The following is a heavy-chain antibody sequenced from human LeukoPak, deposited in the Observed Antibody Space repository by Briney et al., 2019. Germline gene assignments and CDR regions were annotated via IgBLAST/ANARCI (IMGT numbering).Heavy chain of an antibody. J-gene: IGHJ4*02. V-gene: IGHV3-21*01. CDR3: ARADIVATGGDY. CDR1: GFTFSSYS. CDR2: ISSSSSYI. Sequence: GGSLRLSCAASGFTFSSYSMNWVRQAPGKGLEWVSSISSSSSYIYYADSVKGRFTISRDNAKNSLYLQMNSLRAEDTAVYYCARADIVATGGDYWGQGTPVTVSS. D-gene: IGHD5-12*01.